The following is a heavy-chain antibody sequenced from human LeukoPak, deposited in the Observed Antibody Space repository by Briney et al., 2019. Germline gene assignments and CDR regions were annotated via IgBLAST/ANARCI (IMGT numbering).Heavy chain of an antibody. Sequence: AGGSLRLSCAASGFTVSSNYMSWVRQAPGKGLEWVSVIYSGGSTYYADSVKGRFTISRDNSKNTLYLQMNSLRAEDTAVYYCAREYCSGGSCYSTWFDPWGQGTLVTVSS. D-gene: IGHD2-15*01. CDR1: GFTVSSNY. CDR3: AREYCSGGSCYSTWFDP. J-gene: IGHJ5*02. CDR2: IYSGGST. V-gene: IGHV3-66*01.